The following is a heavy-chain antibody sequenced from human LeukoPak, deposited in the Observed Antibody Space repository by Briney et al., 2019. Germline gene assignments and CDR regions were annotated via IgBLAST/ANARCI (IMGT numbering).Heavy chain of an antibody. V-gene: IGHV4-30-4*08. CDR3: ARDRDGYNKIDY. Sequence: SQTLSLTCTVSGGSNSSGDYYWSWIRQPPGKGLEWIGYIYYSGSTYYNPSLKSRVTISVDTSKNQFSLKLSSVTAADTAAYYCARDRDGYNKIDYWGQGTLVTVSS. D-gene: IGHD5-24*01. J-gene: IGHJ4*02. CDR1: GGSNSSGDYY. CDR2: IYYSGST.